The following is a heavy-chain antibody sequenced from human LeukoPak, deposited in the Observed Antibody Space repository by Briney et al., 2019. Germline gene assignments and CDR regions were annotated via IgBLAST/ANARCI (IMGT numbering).Heavy chain of an antibody. V-gene: IGHV1-2*02. Sequence: ASVKVSCKASGYTFTGYYMHWVLQAPGQGLEWMGWINPNSGGTNYAQKFQGRVTMTRDTSISTAYMELSRLRSDDTAVYYCARIPWNYVSYFDYWGQGTLVTVSS. D-gene: IGHD1-7*01. J-gene: IGHJ4*02. CDR1: GYTFTGYY. CDR2: INPNSGGT. CDR3: ARIPWNYVSYFDY.